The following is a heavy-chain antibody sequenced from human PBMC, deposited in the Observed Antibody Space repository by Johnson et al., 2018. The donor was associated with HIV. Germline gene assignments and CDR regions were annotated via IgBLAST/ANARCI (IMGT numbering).Heavy chain of an antibody. J-gene: IGHJ3*02. CDR2: ISYDGSNT. Sequence: QMQLVESGGGLVKPGWSLRLSCAASEFTFSSYAMHWVRQAPGQGLEWAAVISYDGSNTYYPYSVKRRFTISRDNSKNTLYLHMNSLRAEDTSVYYCASREVGAKSEHAFDIWGQGTMVTVSS. CDR1: EFTFSSYA. D-gene: IGHD1-26*01. CDR3: ASREVGAKSEHAFDI. V-gene: IGHV3-30-3*01.